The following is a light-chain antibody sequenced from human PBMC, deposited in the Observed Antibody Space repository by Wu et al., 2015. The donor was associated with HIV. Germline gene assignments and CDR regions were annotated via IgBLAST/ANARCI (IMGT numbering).Light chain of an antibody. CDR1: QSVINRW. V-gene: IGKV3-20*01. CDR2: EAA. Sequence: EIVLTQSPGTLSLSPGERATLSCRASQSVINRWLAWYQQKPGQAPRLLLYEAARRATGIPDRFSGSGSGTDFTLTINRLEPEDFAVYYCQQYTYSPSFGQGTKVEIK. CDR3: QQYTYSPS. J-gene: IGKJ1*01.